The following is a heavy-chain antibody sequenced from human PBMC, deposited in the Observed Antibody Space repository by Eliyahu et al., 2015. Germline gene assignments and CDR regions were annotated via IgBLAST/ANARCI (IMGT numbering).Heavy chain of an antibody. J-gene: IGHJ6*02. D-gene: IGHD6-19*01. CDR1: AFTFKTHG. Sequence: QVQLVESGGGVVQPGRSLKLSCAGSAFTFKTHGLHWVRQAPGKGLEWVAAVTHDGRNQYYADSVKGRFTISRDSSRNMVSLQMNSLRGEDSAVYYCSRWKFDGMDVWGQGTTVTVSS. CDR2: VTHDGRNQ. V-gene: IGHV3-30*03. CDR3: SRWKFDGMDV.